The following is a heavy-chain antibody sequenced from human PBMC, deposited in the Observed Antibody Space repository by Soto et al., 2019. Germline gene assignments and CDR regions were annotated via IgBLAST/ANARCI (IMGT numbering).Heavy chain of an antibody. V-gene: IGHV3-30-3*01. D-gene: IGHD2-8*02. CDR3: ARGGGCDMGTFDC. CDR2: ISYDGSNK. Sequence: QVQLVESGGGVVQPGRSLRLSCAASGFTFSSYAMHWVRQAPGKGLEWVAVISYDGSNKYYADSVKGRFTISRDNSRNTLYLQMRSLRAEYTAVYYCARGGGCDMGTFDCWGQGTLVTVSS. J-gene: IGHJ4*02. CDR1: GFTFSSYA.